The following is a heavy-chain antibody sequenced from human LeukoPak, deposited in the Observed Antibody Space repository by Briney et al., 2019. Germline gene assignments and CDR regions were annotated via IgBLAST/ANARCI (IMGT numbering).Heavy chain of an antibody. Sequence: PGGSLRLSCAASGFTFSSYAMSWVRQAPGKGLEWVSGISGSGGSTYYADSVKGRFTISRDNSKNTLYLQMNSLRAEDTAVYYCAKSGAGRYSSSWLDYWGQGTLVTVSS. CDR3: AKSGAGRYSSSWLDY. D-gene: IGHD6-13*01. V-gene: IGHV3-23*01. CDR2: ISGSGGST. CDR1: GFTFSSYA. J-gene: IGHJ4*02.